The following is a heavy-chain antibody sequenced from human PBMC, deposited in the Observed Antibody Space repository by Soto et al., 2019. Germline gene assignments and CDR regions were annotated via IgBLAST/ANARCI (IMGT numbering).Heavy chain of an antibody. CDR3: ARLRFIFTGREFDS. CDR1: GFTFTPYW. J-gene: IGHJ4*02. CDR2: IKQNGTSK. V-gene: IGHV3-7*05. Sequence: EVQLVESGGGLVQPGGSLRLSCAASGFTFTPYWMSWVRQAPGKGLEWVANIKQNGTSKYYADSVKGRFTVSRDNGKSSSYSQMDSLRDDDTAVYRCARLRFIFTGREFDSWGQGTLVTVSS. D-gene: IGHD3-10*01.